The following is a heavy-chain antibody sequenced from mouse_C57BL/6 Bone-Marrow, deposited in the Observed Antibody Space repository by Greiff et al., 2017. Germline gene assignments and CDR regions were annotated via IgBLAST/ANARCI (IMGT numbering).Heavy chain of an antibody. V-gene: IGHV1-81*01. Sequence: VQLQQSGAELARPGASVKLSCKASGYTFTSYGISWVKQRTGQGLEWIGEIYPRSGNTYYNEKFKGNATLTADKSSSTAYMELRSLTSEDSAVYFCARRGYGSNSSYAMDYWGQGTSVTVSS. D-gene: IGHD1-1*01. CDR2: IYPRSGNT. J-gene: IGHJ4*01. CDR1: GYTFTSYG. CDR3: ARRGYGSNSSYAMDY.